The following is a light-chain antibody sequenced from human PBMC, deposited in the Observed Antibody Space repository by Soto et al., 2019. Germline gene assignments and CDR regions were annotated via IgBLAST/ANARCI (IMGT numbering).Light chain of an antibody. Sequence: ESVLTQSPGTLSLSPGERATLSCRASQSVSSNYLAWYQQKPGQAPRLLIYGASTRATGIPDRFSGGGSETDFTLTISRLESEDSAVYYCQQYGISPFTFGGGTKVDIK. V-gene: IGKV3-20*01. CDR2: GAS. CDR3: QQYGISPFT. J-gene: IGKJ4*01. CDR1: QSVSSNY.